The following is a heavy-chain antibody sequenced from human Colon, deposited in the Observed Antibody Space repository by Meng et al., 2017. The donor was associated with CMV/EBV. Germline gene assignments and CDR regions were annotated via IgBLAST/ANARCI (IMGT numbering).Heavy chain of an antibody. D-gene: IGHD7-27*01. CDR1: GFNFNSFA. J-gene: IGHJ4*02. CDR3: ARGSSWGRLDY. Sequence: GGSLRLSCVASGFNFNSFAMNWVRQAPGKGLEWVAAITADRRFMYYADSVKGRFVISRDNAKNSLFLQMNSLRAEDTAVYYCARGSSWGRLDYWGQGTLVTVSS. CDR2: ITADRRFM. V-gene: IGHV3-21*06.